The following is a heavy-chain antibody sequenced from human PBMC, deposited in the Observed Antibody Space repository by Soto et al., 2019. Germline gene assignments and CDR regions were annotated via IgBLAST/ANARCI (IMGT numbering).Heavy chain of an antibody. Sequence: SETLSLTCAVYGGSFSGYYWGWFRQPPGKGLEWIGEVKHSGNINYNPSLKTRLTVSVDTSKNQFSLNLSSMTAPDTAMYYCARGSHYDFSSGYADSFAGLGQGTTVTVS. CDR1: GGSFSGYY. V-gene: IGHV4-34*01. J-gene: IGHJ3*01. CDR3: ARGSHYDFSSGYADSFAG. D-gene: IGHD3-3*01. CDR2: VKHSGNI.